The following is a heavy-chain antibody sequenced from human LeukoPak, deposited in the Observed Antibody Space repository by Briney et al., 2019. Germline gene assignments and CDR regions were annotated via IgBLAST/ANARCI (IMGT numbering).Heavy chain of an antibody. V-gene: IGHV3-23*01. CDR2: ISSTDAGT. CDR3: ARDSIGGNSGSFDY. D-gene: IGHD4-23*01. CDR1: GFSLSSYA. Sequence: PGGSLRLSCAASGFSLSSYAMSWVRQAPGKGLEWVSAISSTDAGTYHADSVRGRFTISRDSSKNTLYLQMNSLRAEDTAVYYCARDSIGGNSGSFDYWGQGTLVTVSS. J-gene: IGHJ4*02.